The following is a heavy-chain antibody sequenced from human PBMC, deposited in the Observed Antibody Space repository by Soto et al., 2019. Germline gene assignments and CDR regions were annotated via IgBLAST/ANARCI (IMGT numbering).Heavy chain of an antibody. CDR1: GGSISSYY. J-gene: IGHJ4*02. V-gene: IGHV4-59*01. D-gene: IGHD3-10*01. CDR2: IYCSGST. CDR3: ARETYYYGSGSYCLDY. Sequence: QVQLQESGPGLVKPSETLSLTCTVSGGSISSYYWSWIRQPPGKGLEWIGYIYCSGSTNYNPSLKSRVTISVDTSKNQFSLKLSSVTAADTAVYYCARETYYYGSGSYCLDYWGQGTLVTVSS.